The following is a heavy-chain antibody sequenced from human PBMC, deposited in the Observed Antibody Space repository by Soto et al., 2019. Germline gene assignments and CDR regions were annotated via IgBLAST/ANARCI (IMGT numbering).Heavy chain of an antibody. CDR1: GLIYRSYA. J-gene: IGHJ6*04. V-gene: IGHV3-33*01. CDR2: IWSDGSNK. CDR3: ERGRLHYGMDV. Sequence: PGGSLRLSCAASGLIYRSYAMHWVRQAPGRGVWWVAVIWSDGSNKYYADSVQARFTISXXXSXXTXXLQXNXXRVEDPTVYYCERGRLHYGMDVWSKGTTVTVSS.